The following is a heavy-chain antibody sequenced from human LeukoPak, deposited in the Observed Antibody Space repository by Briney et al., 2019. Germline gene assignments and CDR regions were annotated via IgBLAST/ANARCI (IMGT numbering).Heavy chain of an antibody. D-gene: IGHD5-24*01. J-gene: IGHJ3*02. CDR1: GGTFSSYA. Sequence: ASVKVSCKASGGTFSSYAISWVRQAPGQGLEWMGWINPNSGGTNYAQKFQGRVTMTRDTSISTAYMELSRLRSDDTAVYYCAREGRDKDDAFDIWGQGTLVTVSS. CDR2: INPNSGGT. CDR3: AREGRDKDDAFDI. V-gene: IGHV1-2*02.